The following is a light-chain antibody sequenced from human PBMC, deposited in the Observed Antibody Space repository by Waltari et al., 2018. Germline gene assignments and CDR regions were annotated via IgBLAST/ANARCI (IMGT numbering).Light chain of an antibody. J-gene: IGKJ2*01. CDR3: QQYNSYSYT. CDR2: DAS. V-gene: IGKV1-5*01. Sequence: DIQMTQSPSTLSAPVGDRVTITCRASKSISSWLAWYQQKPGKAPKLLIYDASSLESGVPSRFSGSGSGTEFTLTISSLQPDDFATYYCQQYNSYSYTFGQGTKLEIK. CDR1: KSISSW.